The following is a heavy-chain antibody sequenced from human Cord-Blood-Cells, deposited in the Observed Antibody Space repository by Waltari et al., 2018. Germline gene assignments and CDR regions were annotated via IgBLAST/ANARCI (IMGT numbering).Heavy chain of an antibody. Sequence: QLQLQESGPGLVKPSETLSLTCTVSGGSISSSSYYLGWIRQPPGKGLEWIGSIDYRVSTYSNPSLNSRVTISVDTSKNQFSLKLSSVSAADTAVYYCARLGELELPFDYWGQGTLVTVSS. CDR1: GGSISSSSYY. V-gene: IGHV4-39*01. J-gene: IGHJ4*02. CDR3: ARLGELELPFDY. CDR2: IDYRVST. D-gene: IGHD1-7*01.